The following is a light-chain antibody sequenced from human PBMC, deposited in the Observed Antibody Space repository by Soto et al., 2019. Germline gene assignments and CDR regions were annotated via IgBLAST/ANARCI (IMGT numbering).Light chain of an antibody. J-gene: IGKJ3*01. CDR3: QHNGNPPT. V-gene: IGKV3-20*01. CDR2: GAS. Sequence: DIVLTQSPGTLSLSPGERATLSCRASQTVGTNYLAWYQQKPGQAPRLLIYGASSRTTVLPDRFSGSGSGTDFTITISLLEAEVLAVYYCQHNGNPPTFGAGAKVDIK. CDR1: QTVGTNY.